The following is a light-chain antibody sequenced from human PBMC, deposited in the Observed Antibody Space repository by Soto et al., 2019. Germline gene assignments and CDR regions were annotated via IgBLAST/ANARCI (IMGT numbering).Light chain of an antibody. CDR3: RSYAGSYPYV. V-gene: IGLV2-11*01. Sequence: QSVLTQPRSVSGSPGQSVTISCTGTSSDVGGYNYVSRYQQHPGKAPKLMIYDVSKRPSGVPDRFSGSKSGNTSSLTISGLQDEDEADYYCRSYAGSYPYVFGTGTKVTVL. J-gene: IGLJ1*01. CDR1: SSDVGGYNY. CDR2: DVS.